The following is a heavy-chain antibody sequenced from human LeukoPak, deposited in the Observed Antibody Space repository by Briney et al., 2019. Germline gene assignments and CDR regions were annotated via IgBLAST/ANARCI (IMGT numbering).Heavy chain of an antibody. J-gene: IGHJ4*02. Sequence: GGSLRLSCAASGFNFKDYDMTWVRQAPGKGLEWVAVIWYDGSNKYYADSVKGRFTISRDNSKNTLYLQMNSLRAEDTAVYYCARDYGGYHDYWGQGTLVTVSS. CDR1: GFNFKDYD. V-gene: IGHV3-33*08. D-gene: IGHD5-12*01. CDR2: IWYDGSNK. CDR3: ARDYGGYHDY.